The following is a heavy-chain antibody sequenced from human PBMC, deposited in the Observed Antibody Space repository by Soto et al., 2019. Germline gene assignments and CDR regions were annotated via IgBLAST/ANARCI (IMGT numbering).Heavy chain of an antibody. Sequence: GGSLRLSCAASGFTFSSYAMSWVRQAPGKGLEWVSAISGSGGSTYYADSVKGRFTISRDNSKNTLYLQMNSLRAEDTAVYYCAKEGGTGVRYSGSYPNWFDPWGQGTLVTVSS. J-gene: IGHJ5*02. V-gene: IGHV3-23*01. D-gene: IGHD1-26*01. CDR3: AKEGGTGVRYSGSYPNWFDP. CDR2: ISGSGGST. CDR1: GFTFSSYA.